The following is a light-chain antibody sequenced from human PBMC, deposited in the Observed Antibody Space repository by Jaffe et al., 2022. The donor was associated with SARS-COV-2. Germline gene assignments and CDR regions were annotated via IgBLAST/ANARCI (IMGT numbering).Light chain of an antibody. J-gene: IGLJ3*02. CDR2: NSN. CDR1: NSNIGSNS. V-gene: IGLV1-44*01. Sequence: QSVLTQPPSASGTPGQRVTISCSGSNSNIGSNSVNWYQQLPGTAPKLLIYNSNQRPSGVPDRFSGSKSGTSASLAISGLQSEDESDYYCAAWDDSLTGQVFGGGTRLTVL. CDR3: AAWDDSLTGQV.